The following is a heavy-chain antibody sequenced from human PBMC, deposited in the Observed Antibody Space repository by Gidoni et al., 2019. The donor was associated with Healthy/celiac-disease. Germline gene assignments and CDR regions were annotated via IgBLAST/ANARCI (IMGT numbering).Heavy chain of an antibody. CDR3: AKELRTMIVVVDTGDAFDI. D-gene: IGHD3-22*01. V-gene: IGHV3-23*01. J-gene: IGHJ3*02. Sequence: EVQLLESGRGLVQPGGSLRLSCAASGFACSSSAVSGVRQAPGQGLEWVPAISGSGGSTYYADSVKGRFTISRDNSKNTLYLQMNSLRAEDTAVYYCAKELRTMIVVVDTGDAFDIWGQGTMVTVSS. CDR1: GFACSSSA. CDR2: ISGSGGST.